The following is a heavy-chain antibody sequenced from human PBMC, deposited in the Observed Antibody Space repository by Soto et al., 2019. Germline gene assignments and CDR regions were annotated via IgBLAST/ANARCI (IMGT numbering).Heavy chain of an antibody. CDR1: GGSINSGDSY. CDR3: VRDAPGVAPY. V-gene: IGHV4-31*03. Sequence: QVQLQESGPGLVRPSQTLSLTCTVSGGSINSGDSYWNWIRQNPEKGLEWIGYINYRGTTFYNPSLKSRIIISADTSENQFSLKLNSVTAADTAVYYCVRDAPGVAPYRGQGTLVTVSS. J-gene: IGHJ4*02. D-gene: IGHD2-15*01. CDR2: INYRGTT.